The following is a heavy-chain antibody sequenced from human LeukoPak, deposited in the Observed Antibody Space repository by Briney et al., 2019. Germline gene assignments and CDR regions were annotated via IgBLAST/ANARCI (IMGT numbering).Heavy chain of an antibody. D-gene: IGHD3-22*01. Sequence: SETLSLTCTVSGGSISNYYWSWIRQPPGKGPEWTGYIYYSGSTNYNPSLKSRVTISVDTSKNQLSLKLRSVTAADTAVYYCARNLFYFDSSGQYDAFDIWGRGTMVTVSS. J-gene: IGHJ3*02. V-gene: IGHV4-59*08. CDR3: ARNLFYFDSSGQYDAFDI. CDR2: IYYSGST. CDR1: GGSISNYY.